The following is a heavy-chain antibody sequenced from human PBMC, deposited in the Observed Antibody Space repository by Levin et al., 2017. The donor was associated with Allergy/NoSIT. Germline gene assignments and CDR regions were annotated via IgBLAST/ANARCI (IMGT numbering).Heavy chain of an antibody. V-gene: IGHV1-2*02. D-gene: IGHD3/OR15-3a*01. Sequence: ASVKVSCKASGYTFSGYYIQWVRQAPGQGLEWMGWINPNSGDTNYAQRFQGRVTMTTDTSISTAYMELSRLRSDDTAIYYCARGFWTGSHLTTHGMDVWGQGTTVTVSS. CDR1: GYTFSGYY. CDR3: ARGFWTGSHLTTHGMDV. J-gene: IGHJ6*02. CDR2: INPNSGDT.